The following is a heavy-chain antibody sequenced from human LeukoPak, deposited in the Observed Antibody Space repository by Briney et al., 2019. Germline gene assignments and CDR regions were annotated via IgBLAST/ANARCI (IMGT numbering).Heavy chain of an antibody. CDR1: GYTFTGYY. Sequence: ASVKVSCKASGYTFTGYYMHWVRQAPGQGLEWMGWINPNSGGTNYAQKFQGRVTMTRDTSFSTAYMELSRLRSDDTAVYYCARSATRGDRSPFDYWGQGTLVTVSS. J-gene: IGHJ4*02. CDR3: ARSATRGDRSPFDY. V-gene: IGHV1-2*02. D-gene: IGHD3-10*01. CDR2: INPNSGGT.